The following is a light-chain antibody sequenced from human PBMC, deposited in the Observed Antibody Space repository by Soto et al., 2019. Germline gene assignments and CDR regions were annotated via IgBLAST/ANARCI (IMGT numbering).Light chain of an antibody. CDR3: HQYNGWTRT. CDR1: QDISRS. Sequence: EIVMTQSPFTLSLSPGERATLSCRASQDISRSLAWYQQKPGEGPSLVIYGTSTRAGGVPARFSGGGSGTEFTLTITSLQPEEFAVYYCHQYNGWTRTFGQGTKVDI. V-gene: IGKV3-15*01. CDR2: GTS. J-gene: IGKJ1*01.